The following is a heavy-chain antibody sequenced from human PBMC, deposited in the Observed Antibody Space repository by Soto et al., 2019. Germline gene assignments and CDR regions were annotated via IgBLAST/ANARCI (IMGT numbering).Heavy chain of an antibody. V-gene: IGHV3-21*04. J-gene: IGHJ4*02. CDR2: ISSSGTYI. CDR1: GFTFSIYS. D-gene: IGHD2-15*01. CDR3: AIELFAVCSAGSCYSI. Sequence: EVQLVESGGGLVKPGGSLRLSCAASGFTFSIYSMNWVRQAPGKGLEWVSSISSSGTYIYYADSVKGRFTISRDNAKNSLYLDMNSLRAEYMAVYYCAIELFAVCSAGSCYSIWGQGTLVTVSS.